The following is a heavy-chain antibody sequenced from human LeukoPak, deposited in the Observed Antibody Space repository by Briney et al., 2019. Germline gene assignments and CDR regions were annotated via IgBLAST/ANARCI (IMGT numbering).Heavy chain of an antibody. CDR3: ATDGAGFDT. CDR2: INIGGTNT. Sequence: GGSLRLSCAASGFTFNDYYMSWIRQAPGKGLEWLSYINIGGTNTHYADSTKGRFTISRDNAKKSLYLEMNNLRAEDTAVYYCATDGAGFDTWGQGVLVTVSS. J-gene: IGHJ5*02. V-gene: IGHV3-11*01. CDR1: GFTFNDYY.